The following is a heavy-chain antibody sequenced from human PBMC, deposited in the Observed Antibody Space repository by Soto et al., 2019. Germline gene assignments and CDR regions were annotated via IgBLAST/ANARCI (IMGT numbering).Heavy chain of an antibody. CDR3: AKTLR. J-gene: IGHJ4*02. CDR2: ISGSGGST. CDR1: XFTXSSYA. V-gene: IGHV3-23*01. Sequence: GGXLXXSXAASXFTXSSYAMGWVRQAPGKGLEWVSAISGSGGSTYYADSVKGRFTISRDNSKNTLYLQMNSLRAEDTAVYYCAKTLRRGQGTLVTVSS.